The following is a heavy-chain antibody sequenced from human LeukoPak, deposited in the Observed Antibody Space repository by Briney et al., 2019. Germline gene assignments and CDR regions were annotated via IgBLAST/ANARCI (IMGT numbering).Heavy chain of an antibody. D-gene: IGHD2-2*01. Sequence: PGGSLRLSCAASGFTFSTYVMSWVRQAPGKGLEWVSGISGSDDNTYYADSVKGRFTISRDNSKNTLYLQMNSLRAEDTAVYYCAKVRSSSIWDPFDYWGQGTLVTVSS. CDR1: GFTFSTYV. V-gene: IGHV3-23*01. CDR2: ISGSDDNT. J-gene: IGHJ4*02. CDR3: AKVRSSSIWDPFDY.